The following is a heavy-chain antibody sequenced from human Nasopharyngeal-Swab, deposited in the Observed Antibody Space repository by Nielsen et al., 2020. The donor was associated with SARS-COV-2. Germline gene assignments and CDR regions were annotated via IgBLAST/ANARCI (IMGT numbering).Heavy chain of an antibody. Sequence: SETLSLTCTVSGSSISSGGYYWSWIRQHPGKGLEWIGYIYSSGSTYYSPSLKSRVTLSVDTSKNQSSLKLSSVTAADTAVYYCPGYSSGWPAPYYFDYWGQGTLVTVSS. CDR2: IYSSGST. CDR3: PGYSSGWPAPYYFDY. V-gene: IGHV4-31*03. CDR1: GSSISSGGYY. D-gene: IGHD6-19*01. J-gene: IGHJ4*02.